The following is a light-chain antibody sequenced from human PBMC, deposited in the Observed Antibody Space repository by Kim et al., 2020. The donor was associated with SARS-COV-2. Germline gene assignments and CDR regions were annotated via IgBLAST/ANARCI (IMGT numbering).Light chain of an antibody. J-gene: IGLJ1*01. Sequence: SSELTQPPSLSVSPGQTARITCSGDTLPAKQTYWYQQKSGQAPLLVIYKDNERPSGIPGRFSGSSSGTTVTLTISGVQAEDDAVSYCQSADGSGTYVFGTGTKVTVL. V-gene: IGLV3-25*03. CDR2: KDN. CDR3: QSADGSGTYV. CDR1: TLPAKQ.